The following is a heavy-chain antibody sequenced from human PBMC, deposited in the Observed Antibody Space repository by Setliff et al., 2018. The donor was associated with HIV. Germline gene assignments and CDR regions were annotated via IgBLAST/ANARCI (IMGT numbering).Heavy chain of an antibody. CDR1: GYTFSTYG. V-gene: IGHV1-24*01. D-gene: IGHD3-22*01. CDR2: FDPEDGET. Sequence: ASVKVSCKASGYTFSTYGISWVRQAPGKGLEWMGGFDPEDGETIYAQKFQGRVTMTEDTSTDTAYMELSSLRSEDTAVYYCATDYNYYDSSGPILRRGDAFDIWGQGTMVTVS. CDR3: ATDYNYYDSSGPILRRGDAFDI. J-gene: IGHJ3*02.